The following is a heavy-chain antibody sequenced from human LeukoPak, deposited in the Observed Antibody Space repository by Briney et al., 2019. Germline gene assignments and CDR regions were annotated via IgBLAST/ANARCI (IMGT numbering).Heavy chain of an antibody. Sequence: LRLSCAASGFSFSSHWMSWIRQPPGKGLEWIGYIYHSGSTYYNPSLKSRVTISVDRSKNQFSLKLSSVTAADTAVYYCARDRCSSTSCYGRRYWYFDLWGRGTLVTVSS. J-gene: IGHJ2*01. V-gene: IGHV4-30-2*01. CDR3: ARDRCSSTSCYGRRYWYFDL. CDR1: GFSFSSHW. CDR2: IYHSGST. D-gene: IGHD2-2*01.